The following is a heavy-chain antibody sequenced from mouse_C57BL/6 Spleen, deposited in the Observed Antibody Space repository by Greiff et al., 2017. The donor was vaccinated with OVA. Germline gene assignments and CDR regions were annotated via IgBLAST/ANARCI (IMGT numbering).Heavy chain of an antibody. CDR1: GFTFSSYA. V-gene: IGHV5-9-1*02. CDR3: TRVYSNYVGFDY. D-gene: IGHD2-5*01. J-gene: IGHJ2*01. CDR2: ISSGGDYI. Sequence: EVHLVESGEGLVKPGGSLKLSCAASGFTFSSYAMSWVRQTPEKRLEWVAYISSGGDYIYYADTVKGRFTISRDNARNTLYLQMSSLKSEDTAMYYCTRVYSNYVGFDYWGQGTTLTVSS.